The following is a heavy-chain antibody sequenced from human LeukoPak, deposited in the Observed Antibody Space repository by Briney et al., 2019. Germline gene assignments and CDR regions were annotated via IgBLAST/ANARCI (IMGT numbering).Heavy chain of an antibody. CDR1: GFTFSSYS. CDR3: ARAGSSWYGRGAFDI. J-gene: IGHJ3*02. V-gene: IGHV3-21*01. D-gene: IGHD6-13*01. Sequence: PGGTLRLSCAASGFTFSSYSMNWVRQAPGEGLEWVSSISSSSSYIYYADSVKGRFTISRDNAKNSLYLKMNSLRAGDTAVYYCARAGSSWYGRGAFDIWGQGTMVTVSS. CDR2: ISSSSSYI.